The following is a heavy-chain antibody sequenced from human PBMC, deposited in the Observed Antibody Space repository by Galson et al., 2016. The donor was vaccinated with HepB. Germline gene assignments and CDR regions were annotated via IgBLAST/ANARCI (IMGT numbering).Heavy chain of an antibody. CDR1: GGSISNYY. J-gene: IGHJ4*02. V-gene: IGHV4-59*01. Sequence: SETLSLTCTVSGGSISNYYWSWIRQSPGKGLEWMGYISYSGGTNYNPSLKSRIIISVDTANNQFSLKLSSVTAADTALYYCARVETEGYNLFVGDYYFDYWGQGTLVTVSS. CDR3: ARVETEGYNLFVGDYYFDY. CDR2: ISYSGGT. D-gene: IGHD5-24*01.